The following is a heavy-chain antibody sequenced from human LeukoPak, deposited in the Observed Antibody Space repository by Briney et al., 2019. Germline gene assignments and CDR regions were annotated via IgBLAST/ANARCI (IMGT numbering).Heavy chain of an antibody. CDR3: ARELYGSGNDYFDY. D-gene: IGHD3-10*01. CDR2: IYSGGST. Sequence: GGSLRLSCAASGFTVSSNYMSWVRQAPGKGLEWVSVIYSGGSTYYADSVKGRFTISRDNSKNTLYLQMNSLRAEDTAVYYCARELYGSGNDYFDYWGQGTLVTVSS. CDR1: GFTVSSNY. V-gene: IGHV3-53*01. J-gene: IGHJ4*02.